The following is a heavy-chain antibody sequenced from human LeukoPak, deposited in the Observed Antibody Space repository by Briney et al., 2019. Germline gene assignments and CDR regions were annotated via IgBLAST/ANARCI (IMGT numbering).Heavy chain of an antibody. V-gene: IGHV3-30-3*01. Sequence: GRSRRPSCAASGFTFSSYATHWVRQAPGKGRGWVAFISYDGNNTYYASSVKGRLTISRDNSKSTLYLQMHSLRAENTAVYYCARDKAPGAHYFDYWGQGTLVTVSS. D-gene: IGHD1-26*01. CDR1: GFTFSSYA. CDR2: ISYDGNNT. J-gene: IGHJ4*02. CDR3: ARDKAPGAHYFDY.